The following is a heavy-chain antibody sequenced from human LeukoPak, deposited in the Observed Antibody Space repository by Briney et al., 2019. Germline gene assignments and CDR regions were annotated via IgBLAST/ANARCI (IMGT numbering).Heavy chain of an antibody. J-gene: IGHJ4*02. CDR1: GFSFSRYD. Sequence: GESLRLSCAASGFSFSRYDIHWVRQAPGKGLEWVSIIRYDGSNKTYADSVKGRFTISRDNFMSTVYLQMNSLRAEDTAVYYCAKDRQTITIFGVVNTPRANFDYWGQGTLVTVSS. D-gene: IGHD3-3*01. CDR3: AKDRQTITIFGVVNTPRANFDY. CDR2: IRYDGSNK. V-gene: IGHV3-30*02.